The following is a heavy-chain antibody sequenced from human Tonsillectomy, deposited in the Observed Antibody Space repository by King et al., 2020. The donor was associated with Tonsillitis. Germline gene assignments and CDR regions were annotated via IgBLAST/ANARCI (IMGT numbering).Heavy chain of an antibody. D-gene: IGHD1-26*01. V-gene: IGHV3-74*01. CDR3: SRGIVGATIGDY. J-gene: IGHJ4*02. CDR2: INSDGSNT. Sequence: VQLVESGGGLVQPGGSLRLSCAASGFTFSSYWMHWVRQAPVKGLVWVSQINSDGSNTRYADSVKGRFTISRDNAKNTLYLQMNSLRAEDTAVYYCSRGIVGATIGDYWGQGTLVTVSS. CDR1: GFTFSSYW.